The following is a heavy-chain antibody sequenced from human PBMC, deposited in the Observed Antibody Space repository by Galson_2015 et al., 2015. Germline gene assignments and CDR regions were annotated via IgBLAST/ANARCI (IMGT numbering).Heavy chain of an antibody. J-gene: IGHJ6*02. Sequence: SVKVSCKASGYTFTSYGISWVRQAPGQGLEWMGWISAYNGNTNYAQKLQGRVTMTTDTSTSTAYMELRSLRSDDTAVYYCARGLGSDYSGYRQPPGYYYYYGMDVWGQGTTVTVSS. CDR2: ISAYNGNT. CDR1: GYTFTSYG. CDR3: ARGLGSDYSGYRQPPGYYYYYGMDV. V-gene: IGHV1-18*04. D-gene: IGHD5-12*01.